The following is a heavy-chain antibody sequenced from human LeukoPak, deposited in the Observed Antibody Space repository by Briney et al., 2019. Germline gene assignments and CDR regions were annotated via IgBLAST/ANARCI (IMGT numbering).Heavy chain of an antibody. CDR3: AKNKGQLVPNYCMNV. CDR2: LSSSGSRT. Sequence: GGSLRLSYKASGFSLSTFAMSWVRRAPGKGLELVSTLSSSGSRTYYAESVRGRFTISRDTSMNTVFLQMNSLRGDDTAIYYCAKNKGQLVPNYCMNVWGKGTTATVS. J-gene: IGHJ6*03. D-gene: IGHD2/OR15-2a*01. V-gene: IGHV3-23*01. CDR1: GFSLSTFA.